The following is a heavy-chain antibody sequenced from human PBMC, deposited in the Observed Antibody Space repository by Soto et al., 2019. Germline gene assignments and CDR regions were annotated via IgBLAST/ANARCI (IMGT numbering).Heavy chain of an antibody. Sequence: QVQLVESGGGVVQPGRSLRLSCAASGFTFSNYGMHWVRQAPGKGLEWVAVIWYDGSRKYYADSVKGRFTISRDNSKNALHLQLYSLRPADTAVYYCATFHYGINEENSYYHYGMDVWGQGTTVTVSS. J-gene: IGHJ6*02. CDR2: IWYDGSRK. D-gene: IGHD4-17*01. CDR3: ATFHYGINEENSYYHYGMDV. V-gene: IGHV3-33*01. CDR1: GFTFSNYG.